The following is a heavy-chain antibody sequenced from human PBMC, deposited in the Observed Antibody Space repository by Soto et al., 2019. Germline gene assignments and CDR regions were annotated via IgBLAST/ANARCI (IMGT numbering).Heavy chain of an antibody. V-gene: IGHV3-33*01. CDR1: GFTFSSYG. CDR3: ASEIESITREHPPYGSGSRDAFDI. J-gene: IGHJ3*02. D-gene: IGHD3-10*01. Sequence: GGSLRLSCAASGFTFSSYGMHWVRQAPGKGLEWVAVIWYDGSNKYYADSVKGRFTISRDNSKNTLYLQMNSLRAEDTAVYYCASEIESITREHPPYGSGSRDAFDIWGQGTMVTVSS. CDR2: IWYDGSNK.